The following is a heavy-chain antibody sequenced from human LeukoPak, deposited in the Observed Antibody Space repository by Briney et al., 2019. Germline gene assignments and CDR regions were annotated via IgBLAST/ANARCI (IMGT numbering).Heavy chain of an antibody. Sequence: SETLSLTCTVSGGSISSGGYYWSWIRQPPGKGLEWIGSLYHSGSTYYNPSLKSRVTISVDTSKNQFSLKLSSVTAADTAVYYCARENSNGSGYFQHWGQGTLVTISS. V-gene: IGHV4-39*07. CDR1: GGSISSGGYY. D-gene: IGHD6-19*01. J-gene: IGHJ1*01. CDR2: LYHSGST. CDR3: ARENSNGSGYFQH.